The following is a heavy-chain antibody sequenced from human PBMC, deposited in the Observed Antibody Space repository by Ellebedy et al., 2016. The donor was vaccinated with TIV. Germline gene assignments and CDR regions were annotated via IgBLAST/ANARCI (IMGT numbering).Heavy chain of an antibody. V-gene: IGHV2-26*01. CDR3: ARIICSSWYRYFDL. Sequence: SWIRQPPGKALEWLAHIFSNDEKSYSTSLKTRLTISKDTSKNQVVLTMTNMDPVDTATYYCARIICSSWYRYFDLWGRGTLVTVSS. CDR2: IFSNDEK. J-gene: IGHJ2*01. D-gene: IGHD6-13*01.